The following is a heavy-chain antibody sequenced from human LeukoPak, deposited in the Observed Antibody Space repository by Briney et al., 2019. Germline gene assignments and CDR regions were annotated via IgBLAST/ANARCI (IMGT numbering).Heavy chain of an antibody. CDR1: GGSISSYY. J-gene: IGHJ4*02. D-gene: IGHD5-12*01. CDR3: ARDPRGYSGYAYFDY. V-gene: IGHV4-59*01. Sequence: SETLSLTCTVSGGSISSYYWSWTRQPPGKGLEWIGYIYYSGSTNYNPSLKSRVTISVDTSKNQFSLKLSSVTAADTAVYYCARDPRGYSGYAYFDYWGQGTLVTVSS. CDR2: IYYSGST.